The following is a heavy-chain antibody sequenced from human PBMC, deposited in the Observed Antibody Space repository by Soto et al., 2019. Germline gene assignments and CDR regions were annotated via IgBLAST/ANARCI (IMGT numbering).Heavy chain of an antibody. J-gene: IGHJ4*02. CDR1: GDSVSSNSAA. CDR2: TYYRSKWYN. V-gene: IGHV6-1*01. CDR3: ARGLCGGDCYPVYYFDY. D-gene: IGHD2-21*02. Sequence: KQSQTLSLTCAISGDSVSSNSAAWNWIRQSPSRGLEWLGRTYYRSKWYNDYAVSVKSRITINPDTSKNQFSLQLNSVTPEDTAVYYCARGLCGGDCYPVYYFDYWGQGTLVTVSS.